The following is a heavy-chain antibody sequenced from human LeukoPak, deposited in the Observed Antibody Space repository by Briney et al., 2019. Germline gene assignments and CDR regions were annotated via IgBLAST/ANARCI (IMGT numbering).Heavy chain of an antibody. CDR3: ARDGRYFGWLFPDGNWFDP. CDR1: GGSISSGGYY. Sequence: PSETLSLTCTVSGGSISSGGYYWSWIRQHPGKGLEWIGYIYYSGSTYYNPSLKSRVTISVDTSKNQFSLKLSSVTAADTAVYYYARDGRYFGWLFPDGNWFDPWGQGTLVTVSS. D-gene: IGHD3-9*01. V-gene: IGHV4-31*03. J-gene: IGHJ5*02. CDR2: IYYSGST.